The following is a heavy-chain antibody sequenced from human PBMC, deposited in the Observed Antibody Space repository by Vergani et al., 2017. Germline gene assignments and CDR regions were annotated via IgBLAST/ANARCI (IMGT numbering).Heavy chain of an antibody. J-gene: IGHJ4*02. V-gene: IGHV4-4*02. CDR2: IYHSGST. CDR3: ARVARGIAARLAPRPFDY. CDR1: GFTFSSYG. Sequence: QVQLVESGGGVVQPGRSLRLSCAASGFTFSSYGMHWVRQPPGKGLEWIGEIYHSGSTNYNPSLKSRVTISVDKSKNQFSLKLSSVTAADTAVYYCARVARGIAARLAPRPFDYWGQGTLVTVSS. D-gene: IGHD6-6*01.